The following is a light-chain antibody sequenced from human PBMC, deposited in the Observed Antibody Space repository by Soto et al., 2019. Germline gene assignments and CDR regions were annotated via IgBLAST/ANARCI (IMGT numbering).Light chain of an antibody. CDR2: DAS. V-gene: IGKV1-13*02. CDR3: QQCNRFPLS. Sequence: AIQLTHSPSSLSASVGDRVTITCRASQDMSSALAWYQQKPGKAPALLIYDASTLESGVPSRFSGSGSGTDFTLTINSLQPEDFSTYYCQQCNRFPLSFGGGTKVEIK. CDR1: QDMSSA. J-gene: IGKJ4*01.